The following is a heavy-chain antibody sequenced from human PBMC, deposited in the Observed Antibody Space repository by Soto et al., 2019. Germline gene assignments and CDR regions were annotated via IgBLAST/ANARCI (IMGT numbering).Heavy chain of an antibody. V-gene: IGHV1-18*01. CDR2: ISAYNGNT. D-gene: IGHD2-21*01. J-gene: IGHJ4*02. Sequence: WVRQATGQGLEWMGWISAYNGNTNYAQRLQGRVTMTTDTSTSTAYMELRSLRSDDTSVYDCAHIGLGNWGQGPLVTVSS. CDR3: AHIGLGN.